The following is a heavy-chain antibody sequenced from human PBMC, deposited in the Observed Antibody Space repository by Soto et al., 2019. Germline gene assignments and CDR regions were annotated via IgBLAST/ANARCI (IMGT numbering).Heavy chain of an antibody. J-gene: IGHJ4*02. V-gene: IGHV3-23*01. D-gene: IGHD6-19*01. CDR1: GLTFNSYA. Sequence: GGSLRLSCAASGLTFNSYAMSWVRQEPGKGLEWVSAISGSGGSTYYADSVKGRFTISRDNSKNTLYLQMNSLRAEDTAVYYCAKDSRGQWLDYFDYWGQGTLVTVSS. CDR3: AKDSRGQWLDYFDY. CDR2: ISGSGGST.